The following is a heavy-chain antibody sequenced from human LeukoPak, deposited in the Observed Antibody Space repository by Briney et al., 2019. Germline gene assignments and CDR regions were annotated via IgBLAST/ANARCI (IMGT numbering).Heavy chain of an antibody. CDR3: TRIGFFYDSSGYSGAFDI. D-gene: IGHD3-22*01. J-gene: IGHJ3*02. Sequence: SGPALVKPTQTLTLTCTFSGISLSTSGMRVSWIRQPPGKALEWLARIDWDDDKFYSTSLKTRLTISKDTSKSQVVLTMTSMDPVDTATYYCTRIGFFYDSSGYSGAFDIWGQGTMVIVSS. CDR2: IDWDDDK. CDR1: GISLSTSGMR. V-gene: IGHV2-70*04.